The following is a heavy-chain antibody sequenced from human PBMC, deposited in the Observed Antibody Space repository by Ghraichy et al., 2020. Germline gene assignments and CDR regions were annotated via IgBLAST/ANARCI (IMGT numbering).Heavy chain of an antibody. V-gene: IGHV1-69*13. Sequence: SVKVSCKASGGTFSSYAISWVRQAPGQGLEWMGGIIPIFGTANYAQKFQGRVTITADESTSTAYMELSSLRSEDTAVYYCARERPYGDRSEGPFQHWGQGTLVTVSS. CDR2: IIPIFGTA. J-gene: IGHJ1*01. CDR3: ARERPYGDRSEGPFQH. CDR1: GGTFSSYA. D-gene: IGHD4-17*01.